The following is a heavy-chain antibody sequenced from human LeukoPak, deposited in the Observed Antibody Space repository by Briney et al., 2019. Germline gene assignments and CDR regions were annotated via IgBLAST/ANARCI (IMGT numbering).Heavy chain of an antibody. CDR2: ISSSSSHI. Sequence: GGSLRLSCAASGFTFSSYSMNWVRQAPGKGLEWVSSISSSSSHIYYADSVKGRFTISRDNAKNSLYLQMNSLRAEDTAVYYCARAVVGSPHAFDIWGQGTMVTVSS. V-gene: IGHV3-21*01. J-gene: IGHJ3*02. CDR1: GFTFSSYS. CDR3: ARAVVGSPHAFDI. D-gene: IGHD1-26*01.